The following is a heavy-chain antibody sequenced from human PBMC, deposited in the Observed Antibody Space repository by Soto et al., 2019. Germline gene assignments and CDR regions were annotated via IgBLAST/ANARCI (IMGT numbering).Heavy chain of an antibody. D-gene: IGHD6-13*01. CDR2: ISGSGGST. CDR1: GFTFSSYA. Sequence: PGGSLRLSCAASGFTFSSYAMSWVRQAPGKGLEWVSAISGSGGSTYYADSVKGRFTISRDNSKNTLYLQMNSLRAEDTAVYYCAKEGIAAAGTLASVDVWGQGTTVTVSS. V-gene: IGHV3-23*01. J-gene: IGHJ6*02. CDR3: AKEGIAAAGTLASVDV.